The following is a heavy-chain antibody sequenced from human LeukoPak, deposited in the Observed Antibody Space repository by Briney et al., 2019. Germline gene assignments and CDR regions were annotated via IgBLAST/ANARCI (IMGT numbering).Heavy chain of an antibody. Sequence: GGSLRLSCAASGFTFSCYGMHWVRQAPGKGLEWVAFIRYDGSNKYYADSVKGRFTISRDNSKNTLYLQMNSLRAEDTAVYYCTKDGGYSSSCYDYWGQGTLVTVSS. D-gene: IGHD6-13*01. CDR1: GFTFSCYG. CDR3: TKDGGYSSSCYDY. J-gene: IGHJ4*02. CDR2: IRYDGSNK. V-gene: IGHV3-30*02.